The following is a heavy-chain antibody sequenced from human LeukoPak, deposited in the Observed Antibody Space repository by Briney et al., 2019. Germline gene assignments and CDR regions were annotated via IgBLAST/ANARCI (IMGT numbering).Heavy chain of an antibody. J-gene: IGHJ3*02. CDR3: AKDVRGYSSGWYVDAFDI. V-gene: IGHV3-9*01. Sequence: GRSLRLSCAASGFTFDDYAMHWVRQAPGKGLEWVSGIGWNSGSIGYADSVKGRFTISRDNAKNSLYLQMNSLRAEDTALYYCAKDVRGYSSGWYVDAFDIWGQGTMVTVSS. CDR1: GFTFDDYA. CDR2: IGWNSGSI. D-gene: IGHD6-19*01.